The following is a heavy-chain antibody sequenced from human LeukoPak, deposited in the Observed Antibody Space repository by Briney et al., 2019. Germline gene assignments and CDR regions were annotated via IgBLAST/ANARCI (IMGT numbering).Heavy chain of an antibody. V-gene: IGHV3-49*04. CDR1: GFTFGDYA. CDR3: TRDAYPVLRYFDWPLWGDGGSSGWYYFDY. D-gene: IGHD3-9*01. Sequence: PGGSLRLTCTASGFTFGDYAMSWVRQAPGKGLEWVGFIRSKAYGGTTEYAASVKGRFTISRDDSKSIAYLQMNSLKTEDTAVYYCTRDAYPVLRYFDWPLWGDGGSSGWYYFDYWGQGTLVTVSS. J-gene: IGHJ4*02. CDR2: IRSKAYGGTT.